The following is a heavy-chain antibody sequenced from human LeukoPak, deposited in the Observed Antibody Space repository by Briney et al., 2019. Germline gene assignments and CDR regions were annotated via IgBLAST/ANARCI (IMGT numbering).Heavy chain of an antibody. CDR3: ARQQEVSGYFDY. CDR2: ISAYNGNT. CDR1: GYTFTSYG. J-gene: IGHJ4*02. D-gene: IGHD3-16*02. Sequence: ASVKVSCKASGYTFTSYGISWVRQAPGQGLEWMGWISAYNGNTNYAQKLQGRVTMTTDTSTSTAYMELSRLRSDDTAVYYCARQQEVSGYFDYWGQGTLVTVSS. V-gene: IGHV1-18*01.